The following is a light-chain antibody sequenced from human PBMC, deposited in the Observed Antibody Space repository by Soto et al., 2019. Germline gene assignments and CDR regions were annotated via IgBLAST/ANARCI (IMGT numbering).Light chain of an antibody. CDR1: QSISTY. J-gene: IGKJ2*01. V-gene: IGKV1-39*01. CDR2: AAS. CDR3: QQSYSTPRT. Sequence: DIQMTQSPSSLSASVGDRVTITCRASQSISTYLNWYQQTPGKAPKVLIYAASSLQSGVPSRFSGSGSGTDFTLTISSLQPEDFATYYCQQSYSTPRTFGQGTNLEIK.